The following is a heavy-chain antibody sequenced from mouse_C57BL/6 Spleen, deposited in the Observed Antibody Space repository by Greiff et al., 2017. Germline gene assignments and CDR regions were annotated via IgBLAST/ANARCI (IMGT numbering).Heavy chain of an antibody. CDR2: IDPSDSYT. CDR1: GYTFTSYW. D-gene: IGHD2-4*01. CDR3: ASPDYDRGPYEAMDY. V-gene: IGHV1-59*01. Sequence: QVQLQQPGAELVRPGTSVKLSCKASGYTFTSYWMHWVKQRPGQGLEWIGVIDPSDSYTNYNQKFKGKATLTVDTSSSTAYMQLSSLTSEDSAVYYCASPDYDRGPYEAMDYWGQGTSVTVSS. J-gene: IGHJ4*01.